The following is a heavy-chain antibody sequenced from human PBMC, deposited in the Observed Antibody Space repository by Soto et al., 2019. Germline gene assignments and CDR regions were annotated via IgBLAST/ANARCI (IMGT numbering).Heavy chain of an antibody. CDR1: GGSISSYY. Sequence: SVTLSLTCTVSGGSISSYYWSWIRQPPGKGLEWIGYIYYSGSTNYNPSLKSRVTISVETSKNQFSLKLSSVTAADTAVYYCARVVVVPAAFNWFDPWGQGTLVTVSS. CDR2: IYYSGST. J-gene: IGHJ5*02. CDR3: ARVVVVPAAFNWFDP. D-gene: IGHD2-2*01. V-gene: IGHV4-59*01.